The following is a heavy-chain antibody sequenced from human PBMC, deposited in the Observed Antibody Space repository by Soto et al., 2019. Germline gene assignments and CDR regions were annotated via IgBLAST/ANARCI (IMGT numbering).Heavy chain of an antibody. CDR1: GYLFTSNS. Sequence: QGLLAQSGTEVKKPGASVKVACKASGYLFTSNSISWVRQAPGQGLECLGWISAYNGDTKYAQRLQGRVTMTTDTSTSTAYLELRSLRSDDTAVYSCARPSHRRVISALDIWGQGTMVIVSS. CDR3: ARPSHRRVISALDI. D-gene: IGHD3-3*02. CDR2: ISAYNGDT. J-gene: IGHJ3*02. V-gene: IGHV1-18*04.